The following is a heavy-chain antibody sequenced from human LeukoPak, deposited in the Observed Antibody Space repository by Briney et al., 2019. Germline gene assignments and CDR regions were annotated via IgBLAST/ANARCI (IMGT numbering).Heavy chain of an antibody. D-gene: IGHD2-21*01. CDR1: GFNFSDSR. CDR2: VNRDGTEK. Sequence: GGSLRLSCVTSGFNFSDSRMTWDRQAPGKGLQWVANVNRDGTEKHFLDSVEGRFTISRDNAKKSLYLQMSSLRPQDTAVYFCVRGDWYFESWGQGTLVTVSS. V-gene: IGHV3-7*04. CDR3: VRGDWYFES. J-gene: IGHJ4*02.